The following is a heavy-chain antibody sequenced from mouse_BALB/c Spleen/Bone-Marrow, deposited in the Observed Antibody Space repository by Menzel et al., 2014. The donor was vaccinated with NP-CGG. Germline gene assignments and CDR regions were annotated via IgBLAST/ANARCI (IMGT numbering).Heavy chain of an antibody. CDR3: VRAARTFDY. J-gene: IGHJ2*01. V-gene: IGHV14-3*02. Sequence: VQLQQSGAELVKPGASVKLSCTASGFNIKDTYIHWVKQRPEQGLEWIGRIDPANADTKYGPKFQGKATITADTSSNTVYLQVISLTSVDTAIYYCVRAARTFDYWGQGTTLTVSS. D-gene: IGHD3-1*01. CDR2: IDPANADT. CDR1: GFNIKDTY.